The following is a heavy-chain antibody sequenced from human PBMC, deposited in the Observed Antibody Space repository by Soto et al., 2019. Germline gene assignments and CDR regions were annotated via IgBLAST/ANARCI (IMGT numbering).Heavy chain of an antibody. CDR1: GGSISSSSYY. CDR3: ARDPSRYSSSWYAFDI. J-gene: IGHJ3*02. D-gene: IGHD6-13*01. V-gene: IGHV4-39*02. CDR2: IYYSGST. Sequence: SETLSLTCTVSGGSISSSSYYWGWIRQPPGKGLEWIGSIYYSGSTYYNPSLKSRVTISEDTSKNQFSLKLSSVTAADTAVYYCARDPSRYSSSWYAFDIWGQGTMVTVSS.